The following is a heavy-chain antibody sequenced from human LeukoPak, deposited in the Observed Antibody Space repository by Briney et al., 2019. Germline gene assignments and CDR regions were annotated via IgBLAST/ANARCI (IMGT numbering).Heavy chain of an antibody. V-gene: IGHV4-39*07. D-gene: IGHD3-3*01. CDR2: IYYSGST. J-gene: IGHJ3*02. CDR1: GGSISSSSYY. CDR3: ARGVPRVVTPGAFDI. Sequence: SETLSLTCTVSGGSISSSSYYWGWIRQPPGKGLEWIGSIYYSGSTYYNPSLKSRVTISVDTSKNQFSLKLSSVTAADTAVYYCARGVPRVVTPGAFDIWGQGTMVTVSS.